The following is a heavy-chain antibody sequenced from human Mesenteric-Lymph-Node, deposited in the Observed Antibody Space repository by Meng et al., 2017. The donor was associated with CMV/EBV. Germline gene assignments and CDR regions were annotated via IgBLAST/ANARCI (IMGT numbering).Heavy chain of an antibody. Sequence: SVKVSCKASGGTFYNYAITWVRQAPGQGLEWVGGIIPVIPSTNYAQKFQGRVTITADRSSNTAYMELSSLTSEDTAVYYCATFTDFWSGYYRGWLDPWGQGTLVTVSS. D-gene: IGHD3-3*01. J-gene: IGHJ5*02. V-gene: IGHV1-69*06. CDR3: ATFTDFWSGYYRGWLDP. CDR2: IIPVIPST. CDR1: GGTFYNYA.